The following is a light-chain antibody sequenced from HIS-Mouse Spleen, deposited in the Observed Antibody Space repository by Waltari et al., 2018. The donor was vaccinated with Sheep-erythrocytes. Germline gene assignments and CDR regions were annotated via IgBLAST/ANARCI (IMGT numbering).Light chain of an antibody. V-gene: IGLV3-10*01. Sequence: SYELTQPPSVSVSPGQTARITFSGDALPKKYSYWYQQKSGQDPVLVIYEDSKRPSGIPERFSGSSSGTMATLTISGAQVEDEADYYCYSTDSSGNHRVFGTGTKVTVL. CDR3: YSTDSSGNHRV. CDR2: EDS. CDR1: ALPKKY. J-gene: IGLJ1*01.